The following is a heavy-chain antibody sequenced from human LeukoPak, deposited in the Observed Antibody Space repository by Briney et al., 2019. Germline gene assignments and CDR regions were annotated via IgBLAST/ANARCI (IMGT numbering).Heavy chain of an antibody. Sequence: KASETLSLTCAVSTDSFSSHYWTWIRQPPGKGLEWIGYISYIGSTNYNPSLKSRVTISIDTSKNQFSLKLSSVTAADTAVCYCARDLVTVTKGFDIWGQGTMVSVSS. V-gene: IGHV4-59*11. CDR2: ISYIGST. CDR3: ARDLVTVTKGFDI. CDR1: TDSFSSHY. J-gene: IGHJ3*02. D-gene: IGHD4-17*01.